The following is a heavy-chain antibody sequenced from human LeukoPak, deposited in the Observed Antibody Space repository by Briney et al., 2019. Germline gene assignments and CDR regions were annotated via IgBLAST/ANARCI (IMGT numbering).Heavy chain of an antibody. CDR3: AKVTAYYFDY. CDR2: ISGSGGST. V-gene: IGHV3-23*01. CDR1: GFSFDDYA. Sequence: GRSLRLSCAASGFSFDDYAMPWVRHPPGKGLEWVSAISGSGGSTYYADSVKGRFTISRDNSKNTLYLQMNSLRAEDTAVYYCAKVTAYYFDYWGQGTLVTVSS. J-gene: IGHJ4*02. D-gene: IGHD2-21*02.